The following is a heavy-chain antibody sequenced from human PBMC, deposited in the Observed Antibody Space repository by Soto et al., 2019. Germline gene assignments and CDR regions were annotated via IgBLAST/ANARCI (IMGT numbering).Heavy chain of an antibody. D-gene: IGHD3-10*01. Sequence: GGSLRLSCAASGFTFSSYAMHWVRQAPGKGLEWVAVISYDGSNKYYADSVKGRFTISRDNSKNTLYLQMNSLRAEDTAVYYCARDAITMVRGVLDYWGRGTLVTVSS. J-gene: IGHJ4*02. CDR1: GFTFSSYA. CDR3: ARDAITMVRGVLDY. CDR2: ISYDGSNK. V-gene: IGHV3-30-3*01.